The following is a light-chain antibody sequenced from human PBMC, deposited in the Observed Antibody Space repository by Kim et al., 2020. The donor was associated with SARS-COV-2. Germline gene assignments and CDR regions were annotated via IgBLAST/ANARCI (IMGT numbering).Light chain of an antibody. Sequence: DIVMTQSPDSLAVSLGERGTINCKSSQSVLYSSNNKSYLAWYQQKPGQPPKLLIYWASTRESGVPDRFSGSGSGTDFTLTISSLQAEDVAVYYCQQYYSTPWTFGQGTKVDIK. CDR2: WAS. CDR1: QSVLYSSNNKSY. CDR3: QQYYSTPWT. J-gene: IGKJ1*01. V-gene: IGKV4-1*01.